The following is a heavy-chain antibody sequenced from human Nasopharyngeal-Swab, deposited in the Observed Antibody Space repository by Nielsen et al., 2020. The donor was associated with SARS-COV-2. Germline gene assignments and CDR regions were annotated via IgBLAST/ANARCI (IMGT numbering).Heavy chain of an antibody. CDR3: AKLYDSSGYNDY. Sequence: GGSLRLSCAASGFTFDDYAMHWARQAPGKGLEWVSGISWNSGSIGYADSVKGRFTISRDNAKNSLYLQMNSLRAEDTALYYCAKLYDSSGYNDYWGQGTLVTVSS. CDR1: GFTFDDYA. CDR2: ISWNSGSI. J-gene: IGHJ4*02. D-gene: IGHD3-22*01. V-gene: IGHV3-9*01.